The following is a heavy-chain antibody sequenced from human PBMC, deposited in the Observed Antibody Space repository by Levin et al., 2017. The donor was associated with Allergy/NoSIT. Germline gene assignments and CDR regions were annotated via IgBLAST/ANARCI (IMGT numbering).Heavy chain of an antibody. CDR3: ARGPDYYNGDRYFYYGMDV. D-gene: IGHD2-8*01. CDR2: IIPIFGTP. J-gene: IGHJ6*02. CDR1: GGAFSSYE. Sequence: ASVKVSCKTSGGAFSSYEISWVRQAPGQGLEWMGGIIPIFGTPTYAQKFQGRVTITADESRSTAYMELSSLRSEDTAVYYCARGPDYYNGDRYFYYGMDVWGQGTTVTVSS. V-gene: IGHV1-69*13.